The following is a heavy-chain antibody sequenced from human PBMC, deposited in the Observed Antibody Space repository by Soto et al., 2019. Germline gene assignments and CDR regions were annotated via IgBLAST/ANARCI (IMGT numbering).Heavy chain of an antibody. D-gene: IGHD3-3*01. CDR2: ISGTDDYT. Sequence: SLRLSWAASGFTFSNFAMTWVRQAPGEGLEWVSSISGTDDYTYYADSVKGRFTISRDNARYTLLLHMNNLRADDTAMYYFAKSSRQYRSEFLSFLEQGALGTLVTVSS. J-gene: IGHJ4*02. CDR1: GFTFSNFA. V-gene: IGHV3-23*01. CDR3: AKSSRQYRSEFLSFLEQ.